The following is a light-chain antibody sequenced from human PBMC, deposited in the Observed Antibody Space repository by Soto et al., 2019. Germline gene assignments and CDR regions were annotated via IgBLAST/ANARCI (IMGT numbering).Light chain of an antibody. Sequence: DIPMTQSPSTLSASVGDRVTITCRASQSMNDWLAWYQQKPGKAPKVLIYDASSLQSGVPSRFSDSGSGTEFTLTIGSLQPDDVATYYCLRYNAFSQTFGQGTKVEI. CDR3: LRYNAFSQT. CDR2: DAS. CDR1: QSMNDW. J-gene: IGKJ1*01. V-gene: IGKV1-5*01.